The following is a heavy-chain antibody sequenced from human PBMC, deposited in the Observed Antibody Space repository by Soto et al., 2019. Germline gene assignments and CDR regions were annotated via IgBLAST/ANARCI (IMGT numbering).Heavy chain of an antibody. V-gene: IGHV1-18*01. J-gene: IGHJ5*02. D-gene: IGHD3-9*01. Sequence: GASGKVSCKASGYTFTSYGISWVRQAPGQGLEWMGWISAYNGNTNYAQKLQGRVTMTTDTSTSTAYMELRSLRSDDTAVYYCARELRYFDRLNWSDPWGQGTLVTVSS. CDR3: ARELRYFDRLNWSDP. CDR2: ISAYNGNT. CDR1: GYTFTSYG.